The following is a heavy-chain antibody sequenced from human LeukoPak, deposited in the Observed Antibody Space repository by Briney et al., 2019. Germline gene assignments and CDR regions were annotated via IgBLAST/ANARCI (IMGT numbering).Heavy chain of an antibody. CDR3: AGGGSGWYSDY. CDR2: INAGNGNT. J-gene: IGHJ4*02. Sequence: ASVKVSCKASGYTFTSYAMHWVRQAPGQRLEWMGWINAGNGNTKYSQKFQGRVTITRDTSASTAYMELSSLRSEDTAMYYCAGGGSGWYSDYWGQGTLVTVSS. D-gene: IGHD6-19*01. V-gene: IGHV1-3*01. CDR1: GYTFTSYA.